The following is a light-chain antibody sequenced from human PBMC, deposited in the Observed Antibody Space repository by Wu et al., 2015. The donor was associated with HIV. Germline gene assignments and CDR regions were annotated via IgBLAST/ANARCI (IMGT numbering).Light chain of an antibody. CDR1: QSISDW. Sequence: DIQMTQSPSTLSASVGDRVTITCRASQSISDWLAWYQQKPGQAPKFLLYKASTLGSGVPSRISGSGSGTEFTLTISSMQSEDFAVYYCQQYYNWPRTFGQGTKVEIK. CDR2: KAS. V-gene: IGKV1-5*03. CDR3: QQYYNWPRT. J-gene: IGKJ1*01.